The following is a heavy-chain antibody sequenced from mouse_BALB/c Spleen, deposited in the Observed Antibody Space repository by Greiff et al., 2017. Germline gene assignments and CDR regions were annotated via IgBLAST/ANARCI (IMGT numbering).Heavy chain of an antibody. D-gene: IGHD3-1*01. J-gene: IGHJ3*01. V-gene: IGHV5-15*02. CDR2: ISNLAYSI. Sequence: EVQLVESGGGLVQPGGSRKLSCAASGFTFSDYGMAWVRQAPGKGPEWVAFISNLAYSIYYADTVTGRFTISRENAKNTLYLEMSSLRSEDTAMYYCARDNGPARATGFAYWGQGTLVTVSA. CDR1: GFTFSDYG. CDR3: ARDNGPARATGFAY.